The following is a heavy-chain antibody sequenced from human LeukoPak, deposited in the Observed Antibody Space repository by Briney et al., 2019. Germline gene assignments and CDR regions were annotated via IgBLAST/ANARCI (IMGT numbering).Heavy chain of an antibody. CDR3: ARDRAARVYYDFWSGYSYNWFNP. D-gene: IGHD3-3*01. J-gene: IGHJ5*02. CDR1: GGSISSYY. V-gene: IGHV4-4*07. CDR2: IYTSGST. Sequence: SETLSLTCTVSGGSISSYYWSWIRQPAGKGLEWIGRIYTSGSTNYNPSLKSRVTMSVDTSKNQFSLKLSSVTAADTAVYYCARDRAARVYYDFWSGYSYNWFNPWGQGTLVTVSS.